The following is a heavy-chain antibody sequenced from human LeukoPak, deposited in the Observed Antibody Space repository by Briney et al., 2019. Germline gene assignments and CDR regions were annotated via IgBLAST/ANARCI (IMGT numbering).Heavy chain of an antibody. CDR1: GGSFSGYY. V-gene: IGHV4-34*01. Sequence: SETLSLTCAVYGGSFSGYYWSWIRQPPGKGLEGIGEINHSGSTNYNPSLKMRVTISVATSKNQSSLTLSSVTAADTAVYYCARGGIAVAGMGFDYWGQGTLVTVSS. D-gene: IGHD6-19*01. CDR3: ARGGIAVAGMGFDY. J-gene: IGHJ4*02. CDR2: INHSGST.